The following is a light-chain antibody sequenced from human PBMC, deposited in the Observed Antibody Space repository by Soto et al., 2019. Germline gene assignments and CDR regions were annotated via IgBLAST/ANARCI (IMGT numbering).Light chain of an antibody. V-gene: IGLV1-40*01. CDR3: ETWDSNTLSVV. CDR2: GNT. CDR1: NSNIGGGYD. J-gene: IGLJ2*01. Sequence: QSVLTQPPSVSGAPGQRVTISCAGSNSNIGGGYDVHWYQQLPGTAPKLLIYGNTKRPSGVPDRFSASKSGTSASLAITGLQAEDEADYYCETWDSNTLSVVFGGGTKLTVL.